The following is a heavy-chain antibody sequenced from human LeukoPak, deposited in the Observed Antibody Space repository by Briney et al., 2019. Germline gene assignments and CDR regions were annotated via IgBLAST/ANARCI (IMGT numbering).Heavy chain of an antibody. CDR1: GGSISSYY. J-gene: IGHJ4*02. D-gene: IGHD6-19*01. V-gene: IGHV4-59*01. CDR2: IYYSGRT. Sequence: SETLSLTCTVSGGSISSYYWSWIRQPPGKGLECIWDIYYSGRTNYNPSLKRRVTISQDTSKTQFSLKLSSVSAADTAVYYCARAPEWLVRGFDYWGQRTLVTVSS. CDR3: ARAPEWLVRGFDY.